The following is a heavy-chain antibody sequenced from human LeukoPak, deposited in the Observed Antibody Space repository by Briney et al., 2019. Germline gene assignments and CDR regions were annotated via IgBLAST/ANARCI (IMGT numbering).Heavy chain of an antibody. CDR1: GFTFSDHY. CDR3: ARVRLSGGFDY. V-gene: IGHV3-72*01. CDR2: TRNKANSYTT. J-gene: IGHJ4*02. Sequence: PGGSLRLSCAASGFTFSDHYMDWVRQAPGKGLEWVGRTRNKANSYTTEYAASVKGRFTISRDDSKNSLYLQMNSLKTEDTAVYYCARVRLSGGFDYWGQGTLVTVSS. D-gene: IGHD1-26*01.